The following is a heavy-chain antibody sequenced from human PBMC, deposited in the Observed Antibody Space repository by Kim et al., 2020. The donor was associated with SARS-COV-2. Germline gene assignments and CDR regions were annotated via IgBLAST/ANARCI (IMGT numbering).Heavy chain of an antibody. V-gene: IGHV4-34*01. D-gene: IGHD3-22*01. CDR3: ARGGLTFEDY. Sequence: SETLSLTCAVYGGSFSGYYWSWIRQPPGKGLEWIGEINHSGSTNYNPSLKSRVTISVDTSKNQFSLKLSSVTAADTAVYYCARGGLTFEDYWGQGTLVTVSS. J-gene: IGHJ4*02. CDR1: GGSFSGYY. CDR2: INHSGST.